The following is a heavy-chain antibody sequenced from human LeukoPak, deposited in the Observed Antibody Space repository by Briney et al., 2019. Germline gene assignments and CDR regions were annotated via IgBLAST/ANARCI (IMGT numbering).Heavy chain of an antibody. CDR2: IYHSGST. D-gene: IGHD2-2*01. CDR1: GGSISSGGYY. CDR3: ARAGYCTSTSCFSRFDP. V-gene: IGHV4-30-2*01. Sequence: SETLSLTCTVSGGSISSGGYYWSWIRQPPGKGLEWIGYIYHSGSTYYNPSLKSRVTISVDRSKNQFSLKLSSVTAADTAVYYCARAGYCTSTSCFSRFDPWGQGTLVTVSS. J-gene: IGHJ5*02.